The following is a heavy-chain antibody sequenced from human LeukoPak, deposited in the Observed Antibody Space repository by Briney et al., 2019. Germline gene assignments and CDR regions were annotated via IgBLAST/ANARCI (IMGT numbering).Heavy chain of an antibody. CDR3: AKDMRSSWYTYFFDF. Sequence: GGSLRLSCAASGFTFSNYAMNWVRQAPGRALEWVSAISGSGATTHYVDSVKGRFTISRDNSKNILYLQMTSLRVEDTAVYYCAKDMRSSWYTYFFDFWGQGALVTVSS. V-gene: IGHV3-23*01. CDR2: ISGSGATT. CDR1: GFTFSNYA. J-gene: IGHJ4*02. D-gene: IGHD6-13*01.